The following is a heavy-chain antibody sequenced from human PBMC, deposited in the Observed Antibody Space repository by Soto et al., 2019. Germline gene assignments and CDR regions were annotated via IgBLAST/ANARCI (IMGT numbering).Heavy chain of an antibody. CDR2: INPSGGST. V-gene: IGHV1-46*01. CDR3: PSEAVADRGTAY. J-gene: IGHJ1*01. D-gene: IGHD6-19*01. CDR1: GYTFTSYY. Sequence: ASVKVSCKASGYTFTSYYMHWVRQAPGQGLEWMGIINPSGGSTSYAQKFQGRVTMTRDTSTSTVYMELNSLRSEDTAVYYWPSEAVADRGTAYWGQGNLVTVSS.